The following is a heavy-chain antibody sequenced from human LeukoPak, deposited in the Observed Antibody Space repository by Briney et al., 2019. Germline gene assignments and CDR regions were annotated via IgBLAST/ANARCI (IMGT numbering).Heavy chain of an antibody. CDR2: ISYDGSNK. J-gene: IGHJ4*02. D-gene: IGHD5-12*01. CDR3: AKSEGSGYGLDY. V-gene: IGHV3-30*18. CDR1: GFTFSSYG. Sequence: GGSLRLSCAASGFTFSSYGMHWVRQAPGKGLEWVAVISYDGSNKYYADSVKGRFTISRDNSKNTLYLQMSSLRAEDTAVYYCAKSEGSGYGLDYWGQGTLVTVSS.